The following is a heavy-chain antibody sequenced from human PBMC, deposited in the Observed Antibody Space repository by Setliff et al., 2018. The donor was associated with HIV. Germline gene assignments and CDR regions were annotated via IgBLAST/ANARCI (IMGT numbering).Heavy chain of an antibody. CDR1: GGSISNYY. CDR2: IYYSGST. V-gene: IGHV4-59*12. Sequence: PSETLSLTCTVSGGSISNYYWSWVRQPPGKGVEWIGYIYYSGSTSYNPSLKSRLTISLDMSKNQFSLKLTSVTAADTAVYFCVRDRGWDGENAFDVWGQGTLVTVSS. D-gene: IGHD1-26*01. CDR3: VRDRGWDGENAFDV. J-gene: IGHJ3*01.